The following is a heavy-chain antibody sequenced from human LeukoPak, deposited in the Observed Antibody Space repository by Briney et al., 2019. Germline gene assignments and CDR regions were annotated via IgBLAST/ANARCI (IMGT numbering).Heavy chain of an antibody. J-gene: IGHJ4*02. V-gene: IGHV3-7*05. CDR2: IKQDGREK. D-gene: IGHD1-26*01. Sequence: PGGSLRPSCAASRFTFSNFWMTWVRQAPEKGLEWVANIKQDGREKNYVDAVKCRFTISRDNAKNSLYMQMNSLRAEDTAVYFCAREWGGVGGKSRFDSWGQGTLVTVSS. CDR3: AREWGGVGGKSRFDS. CDR1: RFTFSNFW.